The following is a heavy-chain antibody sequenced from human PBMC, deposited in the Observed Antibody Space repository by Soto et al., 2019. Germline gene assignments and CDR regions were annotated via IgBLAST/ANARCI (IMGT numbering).Heavy chain of an antibody. CDR1: GFTFSSYA. V-gene: IGHV3-30*04. J-gene: IGHJ6*02. CDR3: ARDGGDSSGYYYGYYYGMDV. Sequence: PGGSLRLSCAASGFTFSSYAIHWVRQAPGKGLEWVAVISYDGRNKYYADSVKGRITISRDNSKNTLYVQMNSLRAEDTAVYFCARDGGDSSGYYYGYYYGMDVWGQGTTVTVSS. CDR2: ISYDGRNK. D-gene: IGHD3-22*01.